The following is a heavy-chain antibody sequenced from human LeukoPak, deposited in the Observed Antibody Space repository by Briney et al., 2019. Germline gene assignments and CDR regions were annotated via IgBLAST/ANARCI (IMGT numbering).Heavy chain of an antibody. J-gene: IGHJ3*02. V-gene: IGHV5-51*01. Sequence: ESLKISCKGSGYSFTSYWIGWVRQMPGKCLEWMGIIYPGDSDTRYSPSFQGQVTISADKSISTAYLQWSSLKASDTAMYYCARTKIDSDDAFDIWGQGTMVTVSS. CDR2: IYPGDSDT. CDR3: ARTKIDSDDAFDI. CDR1: GYSFTSYW.